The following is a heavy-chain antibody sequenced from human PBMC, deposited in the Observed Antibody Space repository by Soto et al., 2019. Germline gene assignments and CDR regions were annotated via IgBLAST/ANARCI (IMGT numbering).Heavy chain of an antibody. CDR1: GFTVNSNY. CDR2: TNTSGTT. D-gene: IGHD1-26*01. J-gene: IGHJ6*02. Sequence: EVQVLATGGGLIQPGGSLRLSCAGSGFTVNSNYMSWVRQAPGEGLQWVSITNTSGTTYYADSVKGRFTVSRDNSKNTLYLQMNSLRAEDTAVYYCAKGDGFILAVWGQGTTVSVPS. CDR3: AKGDGFILAV. V-gene: IGHV3-53*02.